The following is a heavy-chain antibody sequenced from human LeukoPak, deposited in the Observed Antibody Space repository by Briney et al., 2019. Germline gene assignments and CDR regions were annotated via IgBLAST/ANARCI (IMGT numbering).Heavy chain of an antibody. D-gene: IGHD5-18*01. CDR1: GYTFTSYG. J-gene: IGHJ5*02. Sequence: ASVKVSCKASGYTFTSYGISWVRQAPGQGLEWMGWISAYNGNTNYAQKLQGRVTMTTDTSTSTAYMELRGLRSDDTAVYYCARDQGTSGYSYGYDWFDPWGQGTLVTVSS. V-gene: IGHV1-18*04. CDR2: ISAYNGNT. CDR3: ARDQGTSGYSYGYDWFDP.